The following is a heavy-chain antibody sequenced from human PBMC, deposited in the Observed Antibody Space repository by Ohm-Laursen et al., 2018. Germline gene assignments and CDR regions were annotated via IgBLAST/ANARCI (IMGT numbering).Heavy chain of an antibody. Sequence: SLRLSCAASGFTFDDYAMHWVRQAPGKGLEWVSGISRNSGSIGYADSVKGRFTISRDNAKNSLYLQMNSLRAEDTAVYYCARDLIRYYGMDVWGQGTTVTVSS. J-gene: IGHJ6*02. CDR3: ARDLIRYYGMDV. CDR1: GFTFDDYA. V-gene: IGHV3-9*01. D-gene: IGHD3-10*01. CDR2: ISRNSGSI.